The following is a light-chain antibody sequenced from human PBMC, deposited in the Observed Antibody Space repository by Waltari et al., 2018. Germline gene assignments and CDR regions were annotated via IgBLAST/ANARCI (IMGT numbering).Light chain of an antibody. CDR2: GAS. CDR1: QSVGRT. J-gene: IGKJ1*01. V-gene: IGKV3-20*01. CDR3: QHYVRLPVT. Sequence: EIVLTQSPGTLSLSPGERATLSCRTSQSVGRTLARYQQKPGQAPRLLIYGASIRATGIPDRFSGSGSGTDFSLTISRLEPEDFAVYYCQHYVRLPVTFGQGTKVEIK.